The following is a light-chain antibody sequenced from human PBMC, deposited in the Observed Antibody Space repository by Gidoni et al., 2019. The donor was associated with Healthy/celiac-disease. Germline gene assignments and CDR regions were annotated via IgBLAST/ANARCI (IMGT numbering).Light chain of an antibody. V-gene: IGKV3-20*01. CDR2: GAS. CDR3: QQYGSSPWT. CDR1: QSVSSSY. Sequence: EIVLTQSPGTLSLSTGKRATLSCSASQSVSSSYLAWYQQKPGQAPRLLIYGASSRATGIPDRFSGSGSGTDFTLTISRLEPEDFAVYYCQQYGSSPWTFGQGTKVEIK. J-gene: IGKJ1*01.